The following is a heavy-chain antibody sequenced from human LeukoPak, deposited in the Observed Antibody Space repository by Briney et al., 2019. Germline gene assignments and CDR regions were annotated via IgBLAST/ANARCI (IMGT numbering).Heavy chain of an antibody. Sequence: ASVKVSCKASGGTFSSYAISWVRQAPGQGLEWMGGFDPEDGETIYAQKFQGRVTMTEDTSTDTAYMELSSLRSEDTAVYYCATGIVGLDAFDIWGQGTMVTVSS. CDR3: ATGIVGLDAFDI. J-gene: IGHJ3*02. CDR2: FDPEDGET. V-gene: IGHV1-24*01. D-gene: IGHD1-26*01. CDR1: GGTFSSYA.